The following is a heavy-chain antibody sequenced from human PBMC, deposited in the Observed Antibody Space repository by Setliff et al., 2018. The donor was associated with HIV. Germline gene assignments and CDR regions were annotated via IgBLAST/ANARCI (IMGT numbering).Heavy chain of an antibody. V-gene: IGHV4-30-4*08. CDR1: GASMSSGDYY. CDR3: AREVNIPVRGITDDAFDI. D-gene: IGHD3-10*01. CDR2: IYYSGNS. J-gene: IGHJ3*02. Sequence: SETLSLTCTVSGASMSSGDYYWSWIRQPPGKGLEWIGYIYYSGNSYYNPSLKSRVTLSVDTSKNQFSLKVNSVTAADTAVDYCAREVNIPVRGITDDAFDIWGQGAMVTVSS.